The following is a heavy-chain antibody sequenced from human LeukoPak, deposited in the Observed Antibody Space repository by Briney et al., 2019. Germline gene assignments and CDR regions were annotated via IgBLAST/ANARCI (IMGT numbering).Heavy chain of an antibody. J-gene: IGHJ5*02. CDR1: GYSFTTFW. V-gene: IGHV5-51*01. Sequence: GESLKISCKASGYSFTTFWIGWVRQMPGKGLEWMGIIYPGDSDTRYSPSFQGQVTISADKSISTAYLQWSSLKASDTAMYYCARQGGIGTTRNWFDPWGQGTLVTVSS. CDR2: IYPGDSDT. D-gene: IGHD1-7*01. CDR3: ARQGGIGTTRNWFDP.